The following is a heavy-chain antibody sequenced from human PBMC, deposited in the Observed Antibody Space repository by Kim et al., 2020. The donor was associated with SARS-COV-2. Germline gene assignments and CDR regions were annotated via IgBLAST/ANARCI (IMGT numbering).Heavy chain of an antibody. J-gene: IGHJ3*02. CDR3: ARDIPRPNYCSGGSCYSRFWDAFDI. V-gene: IGHV3-33*01. CDR2: IWYDGSNK. CDR1: GFTFSSYG. Sequence: GGSLRLSCAASGFTFSSYGMHWVRQAPGKGLEWVAVIWYDGSNKYYADSVKGRFTISRDNSKNTLYLQMNSLRAEDTAVYYCARDIPRPNYCSGGSCYSRFWDAFDIWGQGTMVTVSS. D-gene: IGHD2-15*01.